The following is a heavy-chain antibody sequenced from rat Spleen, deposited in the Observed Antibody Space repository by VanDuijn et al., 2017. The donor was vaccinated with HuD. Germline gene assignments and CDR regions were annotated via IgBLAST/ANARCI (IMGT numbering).Heavy chain of an antibody. CDR1: GFSLISYA. D-gene: IGHD1-6*01. V-gene: IGHV2-15*01. J-gene: IGHJ4*01. Sequence: QVQLKESGPGLVQPSQTLSLTCTVSGFSLISYAVNWVRQPPGKGLEWMGGIWGGGSTNYKSDLKSRLSISRDTSKSQVFLKMNSLQTDDTGTYYCTREGYVYYGLDYYVMDAWGQGASVTVSS. CDR2: IWGGGST. CDR3: TREGYVYYGLDYYVMDA.